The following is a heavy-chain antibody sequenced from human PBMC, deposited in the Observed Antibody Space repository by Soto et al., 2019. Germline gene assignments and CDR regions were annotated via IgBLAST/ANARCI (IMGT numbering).Heavy chain of an antibody. V-gene: IGHV3-15*01. CDR3: ARSPKWLRLSDY. J-gene: IGHJ4*02. D-gene: IGHD5-12*01. Sequence: GGSLRLSCSASGFTFRNAWLSWVRPAPGKWLEWVGRIKSKTDGETTDYAAPVKGRITISRDDSKITLYLQMNSLKTKDTAVYYCARSPKWLRLSDYWGQGTLVTVSS. CDR2: IKSKTDGETT. CDR1: GFTFRNAW.